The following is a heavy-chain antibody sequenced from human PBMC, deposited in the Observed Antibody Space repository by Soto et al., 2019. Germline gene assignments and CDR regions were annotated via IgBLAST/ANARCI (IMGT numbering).Heavy chain of an antibody. J-gene: IGHJ5*02. CDR1: GFTFSSYA. V-gene: IGHV3-23*01. Sequence: GGSLRLSCAASGFTFSSYAMSWVRQAPGKGLEWVSAISGSGGSTYYADSVKGRFTISRDNSKNTLYLQMNSLRAEDTAVYYCAKGVGSSSWYDFHGFDPWGQGTLVTVS. D-gene: IGHD6-13*01. CDR3: AKGVGSSSWYDFHGFDP. CDR2: ISGSGGST.